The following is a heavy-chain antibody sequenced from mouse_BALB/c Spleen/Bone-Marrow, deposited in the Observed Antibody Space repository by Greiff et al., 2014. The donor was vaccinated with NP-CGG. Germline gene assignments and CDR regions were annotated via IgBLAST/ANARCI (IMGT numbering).Heavy chain of an antibody. CDR3: ARSGDSSGYGFAY. Sequence: QVQLQQLGPELVKPGALVKISCKASGYTFTSYDINWVKQRPGQGLEWIGWIYPGDGSTKYNEKFKGKATLTADKSSSTAYMQLSSLTSENSAVYFCARSGDSSGYGFAYWGQGTLVTVSA. J-gene: IGHJ3*01. V-gene: IGHV1S56*01. D-gene: IGHD3-2*01. CDR2: IYPGDGST. CDR1: GYTFTSYD.